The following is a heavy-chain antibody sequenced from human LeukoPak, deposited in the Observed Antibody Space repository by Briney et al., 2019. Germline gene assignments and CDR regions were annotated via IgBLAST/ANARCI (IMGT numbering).Heavy chain of an antibody. CDR2: ISTYNGNT. Sequence: LRASVKVSCKASGYTFTSYGISWVRQAPGQGLEWMGWISTYNGNTNYAQKLQGRVTMTTDTSTSTACMELRSLRSDDTAVYYCARDSCSGGTCYLENWGQGTLVTVSS. V-gene: IGHV1-18*01. D-gene: IGHD2-15*01. CDR1: GYTFTSYG. CDR3: ARDSCSGGTCYLEN. J-gene: IGHJ4*02.